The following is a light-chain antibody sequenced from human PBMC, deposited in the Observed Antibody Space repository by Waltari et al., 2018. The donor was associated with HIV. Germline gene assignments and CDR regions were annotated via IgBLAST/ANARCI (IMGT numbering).Light chain of an antibody. J-gene: IGLJ3*02. CDR1: SSDVGSYNL. CDR2: EVS. V-gene: IGLV2-23*02. CDR3: CSYAGSSTFWV. Sequence: QSALTQSASVSGSPGQSITISCTGTSSDVGSYNLVSWYQQHPGKAPKVMIYEVSKGPSGVSNRFSGSKSGNTASLTSSGLQAEDEADYYCCSYAGSSTFWVFGGGTKLTVL.